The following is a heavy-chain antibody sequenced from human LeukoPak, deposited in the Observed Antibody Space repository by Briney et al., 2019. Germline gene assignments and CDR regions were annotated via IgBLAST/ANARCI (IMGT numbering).Heavy chain of an antibody. J-gene: IGHJ4*02. D-gene: IGHD6-19*01. V-gene: IGHV1-2*02. Sequence: SAKVSCKASGYTFTGYFMHWVRQAPGQGLEWMGWINPNSGGTNYAQKFQGRVTMTRDTSISTAYMELRSLRSDDTAVYYCARDGWYYFDYWGQGTLVTVSS. CDR2: INPNSGGT. CDR3: ARDGWYYFDY. CDR1: GYTFTGYF.